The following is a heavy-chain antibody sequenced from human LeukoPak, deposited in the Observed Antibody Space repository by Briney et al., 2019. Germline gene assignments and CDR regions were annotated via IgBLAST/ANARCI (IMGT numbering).Heavy chain of an antibody. D-gene: IGHD6-13*01. V-gene: IGHV4-39*07. J-gene: IGHJ4*02. CDR2: IYYSGST. CDR3: ARKEKSSLLFDY. Sequence: SETLSLTCTVSGGSISSSSYYWGWIRQPPGKGLEWIGSIYYSGSTYYNPSLKSRVTISVDTSKNQFSLKLSSVTAADTAVYYCARKEKSSLLFDYWGQGTLVTVSS. CDR1: GGSISSSSYY.